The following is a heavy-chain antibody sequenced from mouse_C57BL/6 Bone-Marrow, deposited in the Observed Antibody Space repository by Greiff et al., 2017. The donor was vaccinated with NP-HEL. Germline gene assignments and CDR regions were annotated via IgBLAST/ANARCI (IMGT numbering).Heavy chain of an antibody. D-gene: IGHD2-4*01. J-gene: IGHJ4*01. V-gene: IGHV14-3*01. CDR1: GFNIKNTY. CDR3: ARGGYYDYDKGPYAMDY. Sequence: EVQLQQSVAELVRPGASVKLSCTASGFNIKNTYMHWVKQRPEQGLEWIGRIDPANGNTKYAPKFQGKATITADTSSNTAYLQLSSLTSEDTAIYYCARGGYYDYDKGPYAMDYWGQGTSVTVSS. CDR2: IDPANGNT.